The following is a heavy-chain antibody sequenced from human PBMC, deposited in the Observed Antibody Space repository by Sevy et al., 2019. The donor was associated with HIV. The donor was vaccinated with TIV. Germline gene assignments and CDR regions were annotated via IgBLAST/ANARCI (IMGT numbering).Heavy chain of an antibody. CDR3: ARGRSPKRLPLLYSGYDHMTAHFFDY. Sequence: SETLSLTCAVYGESVSSSYWTWIRQPPGGGLDWVGEVDHSGGTSYNPSLKSRATVSLDTSKRQLTLKSNSVTAADTAVYFCARGRSPKRLPLLYSGYDHMTAHFFDYWGQGALVTVSS. J-gene: IGHJ4*02. CDR1: GESVSSSY. V-gene: IGHV4-34*01. D-gene: IGHD5-12*01. CDR2: VDHSGGT.